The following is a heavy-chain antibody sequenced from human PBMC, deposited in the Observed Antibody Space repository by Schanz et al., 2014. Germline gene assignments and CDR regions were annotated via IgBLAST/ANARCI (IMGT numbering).Heavy chain of an antibody. V-gene: IGHV4-34*10. CDR3: ARHLAESAAAAFDS. Sequence: QLQMQESGPGLVKPSETLSLTCAVYGGSFSGYFWSWTRQSPEKGLEWIGEISHSGRTTYNPSLKSRATISVDTSKNQFFLKLSSVAAADTAVYYCARHLAESAAAAFDSWGQGTLVAVSS. D-gene: IGHD2-2*01. CDR2: ISHSGRT. J-gene: IGHJ4*02. CDR1: GGSFSGYF.